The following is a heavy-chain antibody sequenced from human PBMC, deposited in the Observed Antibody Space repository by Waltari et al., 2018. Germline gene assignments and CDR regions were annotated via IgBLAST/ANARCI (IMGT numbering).Heavy chain of an antibody. Sequence: QVQLVQSGAEVKTPGASVKVSCKAYGDSFTGYYIHWVRQAPGQGLAWMGRVITNSGDTNYAQKFQGRVTLTRDTSTSTGYMQLSGLRSDDTALYYCARDPAGDGFYYFDYWGQGSLVTVSS. CDR2: VITNSGDT. D-gene: IGHD2-2*01. J-gene: IGHJ4*02. CDR3: ARDPAGDGFYYFDY. CDR1: GDSFTGYY. V-gene: IGHV1-2*06.